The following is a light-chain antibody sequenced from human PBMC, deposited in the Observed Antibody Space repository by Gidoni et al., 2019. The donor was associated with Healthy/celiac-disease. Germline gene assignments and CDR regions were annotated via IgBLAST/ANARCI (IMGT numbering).Light chain of an antibody. Sequence: DIVITQPPLSLPVPPGAPASISCSSSRSLLHSNGYTYLDWYLQKPGQSPQLLIYLGSNRASGVPDRFSGSGSGTDFTLKISRVEAEDVGVYYCMQALQTPLTFGPGTRVDIK. J-gene: IGKJ3*01. V-gene: IGKV2-28*01. CDR1: RSLLHSNGYTY. CDR3: MQALQTPLT. CDR2: LGS.